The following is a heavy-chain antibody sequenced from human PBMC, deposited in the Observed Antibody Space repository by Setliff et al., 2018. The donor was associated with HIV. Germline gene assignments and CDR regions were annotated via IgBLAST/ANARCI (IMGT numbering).Heavy chain of an antibody. CDR3: ARGRDKYGPIGY. CDR2: IYYSGST. D-gene: IGHD3-10*01. V-gene: IGHV4-59*01. J-gene: IGHJ4*02. Sequence: PSETLSLTCTVSGVSGGSINNYQWSWIRQPPGKGLEWIGYIYYSGSTNYNPSLKSRVTISLDTSKNQFSLRLTSVTAADTAVYYCARGRDKYGPIGYWGQGTLVTVSS. CDR1: GGSINNYQ.